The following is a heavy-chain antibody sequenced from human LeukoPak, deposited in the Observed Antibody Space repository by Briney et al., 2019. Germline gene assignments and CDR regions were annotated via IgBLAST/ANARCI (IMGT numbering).Heavy chain of an antibody. V-gene: IGHV3-23*01. D-gene: IGHD3-9*01. CDR2: IRGSGSST. CDR1: GFTFSSFV. J-gene: IGHJ4*02. Sequence: GGSLRLSCATSGFTFSSFVMSWVRQAPGKGLEWVSAIRGSGSSTYYADSVRGRFTISRDNAKNSLYLQMNSLRAEDTAVYYCARGPSDILTGYYDYWGQGTLVTVSS. CDR3: ARGPSDILTGYYDY.